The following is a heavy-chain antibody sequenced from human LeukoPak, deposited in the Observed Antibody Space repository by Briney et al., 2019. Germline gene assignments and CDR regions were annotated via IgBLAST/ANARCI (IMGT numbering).Heavy chain of an antibody. CDR1: GSTFTSYA. D-gene: IGHD1-26*01. CDR3: AKDYSGSYCEYFDY. Sequence: GGSFRPSCLSLGSTFTSYAMTWVGQARGKGRAWVSSISGSGGSTYNADSVKGRFTITRDNSKNTMYLQMHSLRAEDTAVYYCAKDYSGSYCEYFDYWGQGTLVTVSS. J-gene: IGHJ4*02. CDR2: ISGSGGST. V-gene: IGHV3-23*01.